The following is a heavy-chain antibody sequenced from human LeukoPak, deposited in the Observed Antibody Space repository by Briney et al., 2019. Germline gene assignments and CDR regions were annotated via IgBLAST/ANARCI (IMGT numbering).Heavy chain of an antibody. CDR3: ARDVADTAEYYYDSSPPGY. CDR1: GYTFTSYG. D-gene: IGHD3-22*01. V-gene: IGHV1-18*01. J-gene: IGHJ4*02. CDR2: ISAYNGNT. Sequence: GASVKVSCKASGYTFTSYGISWVRQAPGQGLEWMGWISAYNGNTNYAQKLQGRVTMTTDTPTSTAYMELRSLRSDDTAVYYCARDVADTAEYYYDSSPPGYWGQETLVTVSS.